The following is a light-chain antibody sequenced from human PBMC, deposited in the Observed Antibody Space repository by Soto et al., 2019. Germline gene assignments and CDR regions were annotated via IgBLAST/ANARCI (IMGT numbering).Light chain of an antibody. CDR2: DAS. CDR3: QQYNSYSALT. V-gene: IGKV1-5*02. J-gene: IGKJ4*01. CDR1: QSSSSW. Sequence: DIQITQSPCSLSASVGDRVTIICRASQSSSSWLAWYQQKPGKAPKPRLYDASTLESAVPSRVSGSGSGTEFTLTLSSLQPDDFATYYCQQYNSYSALTFGGGTKVDIK.